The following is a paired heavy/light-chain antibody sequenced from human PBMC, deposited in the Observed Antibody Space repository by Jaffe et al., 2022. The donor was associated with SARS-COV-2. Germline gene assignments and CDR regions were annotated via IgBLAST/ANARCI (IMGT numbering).Heavy chain of an antibody. J-gene: IGHJ6*02. V-gene: IGHV3-9*01. CDR1: GFTFDDYA. CDR3: AKDMGPPEAAGLLVGGRYQYYYYGMDV. Sequence: EVQLVESGGGLVQPGRSLRLSCAASGFTFDDYAMHWVRQAPGKGLEWVSGISWNSGSIGYADSVKGRFTISRDNAKNSLYLQMNSLRAEDTALYYCAKDMGPPEAAGLLVGGRYQYYYYGMDVWGQGTTVTVSS. CDR2: ISWNSGSI. D-gene: IGHD6-25*01.
Light chain of an antibody. CDR2: SNN. J-gene: IGLJ1*01. CDR3: AAWDDSLNGLV. Sequence: QSVLTQPPSASGTPGQRVTISCSGSSSNIGSNTVNWYQQLPGTAPKLLIYSNNQRPSGVPDRFSGSKSGTSASLAISGLQSEDEADYYCAAWDDSLNGLVFGTGTKVTVL. V-gene: IGLV1-44*01. CDR1: SSNIGSNT.